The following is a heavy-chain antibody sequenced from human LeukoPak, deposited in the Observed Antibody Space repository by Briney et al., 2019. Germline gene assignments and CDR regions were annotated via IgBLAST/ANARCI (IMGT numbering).Heavy chain of an antibody. CDR1: GGSISSYY. D-gene: IGHD1-26*01. J-gene: IGHJ4*02. CDR2: IYYSGST. CDR3: ARHPGAAHFDY. V-gene: IGHV4-59*08. Sequence: SETLSLTCTVSGGSISSYYWSWIRQPPGKGLEWIGYIYYSGSTNYNPSLKSRVTISVDTSKNQFSLKLSSVTAADTAVYYCARHPGAAHFDYWGQGTLVTVSS.